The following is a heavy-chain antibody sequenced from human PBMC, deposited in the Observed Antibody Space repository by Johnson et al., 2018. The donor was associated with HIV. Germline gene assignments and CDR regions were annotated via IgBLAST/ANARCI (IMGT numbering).Heavy chain of an antibody. D-gene: IGHD6-6*01. Sequence: VQLVESGGGLVQPGRSLRLSCAASGFTFDDYAMHWVRQAPGKGLEWVSGISWNSGSIGYADSVKGRFTISRDNAKNSLYLQMNSLRAEDTAVYYCARAAPNAFDIWGQGTMVTVSS. CDR1: GFTFDDYA. CDR2: ISWNSGSI. J-gene: IGHJ3*02. V-gene: IGHV3-9*01. CDR3: ARAAPNAFDI.